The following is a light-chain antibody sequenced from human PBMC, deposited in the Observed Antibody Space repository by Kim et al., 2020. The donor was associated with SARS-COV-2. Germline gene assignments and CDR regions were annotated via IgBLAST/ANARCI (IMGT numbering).Light chain of an antibody. CDR3: QQRTNWPRYT. CDR1: QSVSTY. V-gene: IGKV3-11*01. J-gene: IGKJ2*01. Sequence: LSPGERATLSCRASQSVSTYVAWYQQKPGQAPRLLIYDASNRATGIPARFSGSGSGTDFTLTISSLEPEDFAVYYCQQRTNWPRYTFGQGTKLEI. CDR2: DAS.